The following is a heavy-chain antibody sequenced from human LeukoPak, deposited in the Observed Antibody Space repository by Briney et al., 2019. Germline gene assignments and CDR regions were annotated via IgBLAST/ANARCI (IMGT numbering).Heavy chain of an antibody. CDR1: GSPISSYY. V-gene: IGHV4-59*08. CDR2: IFYSGST. Sequence: SETLSLTCTVSGSPISSYYWSWIRQPPGKGLEWIGYIFYSGSTNYNPSLKSRVTISVDTSNNQFSLKLRSVTAADTAVYYCARHYSSLAGAEFDPWGQGTLVTVSS. D-gene: IGHD6-13*01. J-gene: IGHJ5*02. CDR3: ARHYSSLAGAEFDP.